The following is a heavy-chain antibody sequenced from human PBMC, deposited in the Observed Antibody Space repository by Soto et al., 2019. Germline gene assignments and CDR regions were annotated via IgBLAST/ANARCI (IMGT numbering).Heavy chain of an antibody. CDR1: GFTFSSYE. CDR3: ERDRDEDYGDYVDYFQH. CDR2: ISSSGSTI. J-gene: IGHJ1*01. Sequence: SGGSLRLSCAASGFTFSSYEMNWVRQAPGKGLEWVSYISSSGSTIYYADSVKGRFTISRDNAKNSLYLQMNSLRAEDTAVYYCERDRDEDYGDYVDYFQHWGQGTLVTVSS. D-gene: IGHD4-17*01. V-gene: IGHV3-48*03.